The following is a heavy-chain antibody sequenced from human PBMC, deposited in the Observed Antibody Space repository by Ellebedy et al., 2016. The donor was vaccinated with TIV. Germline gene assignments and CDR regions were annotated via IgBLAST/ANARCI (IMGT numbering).Heavy chain of an antibody. D-gene: IGHD2-15*01. Sequence: AASVKVSCKASGYTFTGYYMHWVRQAPGQGLEWMGWINPNSGGTNYAQKFQGRVTMTRDTSISTAYMELSRLRSDDTAVYYCARAYCSGGSCPGDYYYYGMDVWGQGTTVTVSS. V-gene: IGHV1-2*02. CDR3: ARAYCSGGSCPGDYYYYGMDV. CDR1: GYTFTGYY. J-gene: IGHJ6*02. CDR2: INPNSGGT.